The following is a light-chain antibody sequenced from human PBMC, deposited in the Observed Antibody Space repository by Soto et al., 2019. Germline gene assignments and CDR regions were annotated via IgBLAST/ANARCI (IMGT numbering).Light chain of an antibody. Sequence: DIQMTQSPSSLSASVGDRVTITCRASQGISNYLAWYQQKPGKVPKLLIYAASTLPSGVPSRFSGSRPGTEFTLTISSLQPDDFATYYCQHYNSYSEAFGQGTKVDIK. CDR2: AAS. V-gene: IGKV1-16*01. CDR3: QHYNSYSEA. CDR1: QGISNY. J-gene: IGKJ1*01.